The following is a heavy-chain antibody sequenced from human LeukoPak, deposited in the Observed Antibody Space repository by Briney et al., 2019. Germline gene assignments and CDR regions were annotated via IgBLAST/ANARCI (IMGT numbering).Heavy chain of an antibody. CDR1: GYTFTGYY. CDR2: INPNSGGT. CDR3: ARSYYDFWSGYYVGYYFDY. D-gene: IGHD3-3*01. V-gene: IGHV1-2*02. Sequence: GASVKVSCKASGYTFTGYYMHWVRQAPGQGLEWMGWINPNSGGTNYAQKFQGRVTMTRDTSISTAYMELSRLRSDDTAVYYCARSYYDFWSGYYVGYYFDYWGQGTLVTVSS. J-gene: IGHJ4*02.